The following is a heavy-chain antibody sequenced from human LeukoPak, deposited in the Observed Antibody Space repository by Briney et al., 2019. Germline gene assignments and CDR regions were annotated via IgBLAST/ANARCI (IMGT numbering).Heavy chain of an antibody. V-gene: IGHV3-30*04. Sequence: PGGSLTLSCAASGFTFTSYAIHWVRQAPGKGLEWVALTSYDGSDKYYGNSVKGRFTISRDNSKNTLFLQMDSLRVEDTAVYYCARDPLYYDTLTGWTARYYLDYWGQGTVVTVSS. CDR3: ARDPLYYDTLTGWTARYYLDY. CDR2: TSYDGSDK. J-gene: IGHJ4*02. D-gene: IGHD3-9*01. CDR1: GFTFTSYA.